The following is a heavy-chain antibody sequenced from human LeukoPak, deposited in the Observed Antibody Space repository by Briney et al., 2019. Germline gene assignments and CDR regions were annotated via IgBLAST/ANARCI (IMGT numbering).Heavy chain of an antibody. J-gene: IGHJ4*02. D-gene: IGHD1-20*01. V-gene: IGHV1-46*01. CDR1: GYTFTNYY. Sequence: GASVKVSCKASGYTFTNYYMHWVRQAPGQGLEWMGMIDPSGGTTNYAQKFQGRVTMTRDTSTGTVYMDLSSLRSEHTAVYYCATRHKKRYKWNLFDYWSQGTLVTVSS. CDR3: ATRHKKRYKWNLFDY. CDR2: IDPSGGTT.